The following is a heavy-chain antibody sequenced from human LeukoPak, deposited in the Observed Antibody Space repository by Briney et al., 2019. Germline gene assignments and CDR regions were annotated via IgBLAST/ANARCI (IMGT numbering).Heavy chain of an antibody. CDR1: GFTFSNAW. D-gene: IGHD3-3*01. V-gene: IGHV3-15*01. CDR2: IKSMTDGGST. Sequence: PGGSLRLSCAASGFTFSNAWMNWVRQAPGKGLEWVGRIKSMTDGGSTDYAAPVKGRFTISRDDSKNTLYLQMNSLKTEDTAVYYCTTGVFYDFWSGWMNRNDAFDIWGQGTMVTVSS. J-gene: IGHJ3*02. CDR3: TTGVFYDFWSGWMNRNDAFDI.